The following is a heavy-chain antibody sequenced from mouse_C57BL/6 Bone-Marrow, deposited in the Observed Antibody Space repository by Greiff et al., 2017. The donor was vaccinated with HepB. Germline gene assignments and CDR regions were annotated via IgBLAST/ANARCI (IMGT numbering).Heavy chain of an antibody. CDR3: AGGDYDDAWFAY. CDR2: IYPRDGSI. V-gene: IGHV1-85*01. D-gene: IGHD2-4*01. CDR1: GYTFTSYD. J-gene: IGHJ3*01. Sequence: QVQLQQSGPELVKPGASVKLSCKASGYTFTSYDINRVKQRPGQGLEWIGWIYPRDGSIKYNEKFKGMATLTVDTSSSTADMELHSLTSEDSAVDFCAGGDYDDAWFAYWGQGTLVTVSA.